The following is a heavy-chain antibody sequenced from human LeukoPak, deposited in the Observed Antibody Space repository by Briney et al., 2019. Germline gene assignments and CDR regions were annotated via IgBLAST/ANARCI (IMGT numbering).Heavy chain of an antibody. CDR1: GDSLSRYY. D-gene: IGHD3-22*01. CDR3: AREERNYYDSSGPFDY. V-gene: IGHV4-59*01. J-gene: IGHJ4*02. Sequence: PSETLSLTCAVYGDSLSRYYWSWIRQPPGKGLEWIGYIYYSGSTNYNPSLKSRVTISVDTSKNQFSLKLSSVTAADTAVYYCAREERNYYDSSGPFDYWGQGTLVTVSS. CDR2: IYYSGST.